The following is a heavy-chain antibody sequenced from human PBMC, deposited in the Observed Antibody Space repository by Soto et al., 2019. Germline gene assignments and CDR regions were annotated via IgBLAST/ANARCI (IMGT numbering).Heavy chain of an antibody. Sequence: EGSLRLSCAASGLTCSSYAMSWVRQAPGKGLEWVSAISGSGGSTYYADSVKGRLNISRDNSKNTLYLQMNSLRAEDTAVYYCAKRQHSSSPRSRFDYWGQGTLVTVSS. CDR2: ISGSGGST. CDR1: GLTCSSYA. D-gene: IGHD6-6*01. CDR3: AKRQHSSSPRSRFDY. V-gene: IGHV3-23*01. J-gene: IGHJ4*02.